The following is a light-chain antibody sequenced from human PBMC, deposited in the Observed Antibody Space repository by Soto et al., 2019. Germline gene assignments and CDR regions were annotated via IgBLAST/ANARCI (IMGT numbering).Light chain of an antibody. CDR3: QQYNSWPLT. CDR2: AAS. V-gene: IGKV3-20*01. CDR1: QSVSSSY. J-gene: IGKJ4*01. Sequence: EIVLTQSPGTLSLSPGERATLSCRASQSVSSSYLAWYQQKPGQAPGLLIYAASTRATGIPARFSGSGSGTDFTLTISSLEPEDFAVYYCQQYNSWPLTFGGGTKVDIK.